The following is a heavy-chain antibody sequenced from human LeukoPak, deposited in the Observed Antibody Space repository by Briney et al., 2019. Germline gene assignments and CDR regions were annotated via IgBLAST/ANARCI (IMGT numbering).Heavy chain of an antibody. CDR1: GFTFSSYN. V-gene: IGHV3-21*01. J-gene: IGHJ6*03. CDR3: ARKYGSGSYYYMDV. D-gene: IGHD3-10*01. CDR2: ISSSSSYI. Sequence: AGGSLRLSCAASGFTFSSYNMNWVRQAPGKGLEWVSSISSSSSYIYYADSVKGRFTISRDNAKNSLYLQMNSLRAEDTAVYYCARKYGSGSYYYMDVWGKGTTVTVSS.